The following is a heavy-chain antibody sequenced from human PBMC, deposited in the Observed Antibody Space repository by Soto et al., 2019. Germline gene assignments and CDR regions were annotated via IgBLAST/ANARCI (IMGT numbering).Heavy chain of an antibody. J-gene: IGHJ4*02. CDR2: SSSSGSTI. CDR3: ASGYSSYWSTFDY. D-gene: IGHD6-19*01. Sequence: QVQLVESGGGLAQAGGSLRLSCAGSGITFSDYYMSWIRQAPGKGLEWISYSSSSGSTIFYADSVKGRFTISRDNAKNSLYLQMNSLRAEDTAMYYCASGYSSYWSTFDYWGQGTLVTVSS. V-gene: IGHV3-11*01. CDR1: GITFSDYY.